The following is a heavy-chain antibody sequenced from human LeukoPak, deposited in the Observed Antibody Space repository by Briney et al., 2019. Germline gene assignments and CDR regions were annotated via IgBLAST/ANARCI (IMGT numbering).Heavy chain of an antibody. D-gene: IGHD3-22*01. Sequence: PSETLSLTCTVSGGSISCSSYYCGWIRQPPGKGLEWIGSIYYSGSTYYNPSLKSRVTISVDTSKTKFSLNLRSGTAADTAAYYCARHVAKSYYDSSGYRQFHYWGQGTLVTVSS. J-gene: IGHJ4*02. CDR2: IYYSGST. CDR1: GGSISCSSYY. CDR3: ARHVAKSYYDSSGYRQFHY. V-gene: IGHV4-39*01.